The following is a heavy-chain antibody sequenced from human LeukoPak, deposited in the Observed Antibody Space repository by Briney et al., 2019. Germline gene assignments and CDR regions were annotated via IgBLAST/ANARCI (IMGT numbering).Heavy chain of an antibody. CDR3: ARDPSRSITGTPPYFDY. Sequence: KPSETLSLTCTVSGGSISSGDYYWSWIRQPPGKGLEWIGYIYYSGSTYYNPSLKSRVTISVDTSKNQFSLKLSSVTAADTAVYYCARDPSRSITGTPPYFDYWGQGTLVTVSS. CDR2: IYYSGST. V-gene: IGHV4-30-4*08. J-gene: IGHJ4*02. CDR1: GGSISSGDYY. D-gene: IGHD1-7*01.